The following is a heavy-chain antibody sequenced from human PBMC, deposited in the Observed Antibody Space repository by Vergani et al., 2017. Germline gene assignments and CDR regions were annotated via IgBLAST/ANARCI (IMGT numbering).Heavy chain of an antibody. J-gene: IGHJ4*02. CDR3: ARERSCGGDCYSVGPFDY. CDR2: ISSSGSII. V-gene: IGHV3-11*04. D-gene: IGHD2-21*02. Sequence: QVQLVESGGGLVKPGGSLRLSCAASGFTFSDHYMSWIRQAPGKGLEWVSYISSSGSIIYYADSLKGRFTISRDNAKNTLYLQMNSLRAEDTAVYYCARERSCGGDCYSVGPFDYWGQGTLVTVSS. CDR1: GFTFSDHY.